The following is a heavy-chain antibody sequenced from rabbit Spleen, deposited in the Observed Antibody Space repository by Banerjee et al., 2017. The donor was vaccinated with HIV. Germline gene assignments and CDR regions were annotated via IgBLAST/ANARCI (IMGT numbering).Heavy chain of an antibody. V-gene: IGHV1S45*01. J-gene: IGHJ6*01. CDR2: INAVTGKA. CDR1: GFSFSSNCA. D-gene: IGHD8-1*01. CDR3: ARDTGTSFSTYGMDL. Sequence: QEQLVESGGGLVQPEGSLTLTCTASGFSFSSNCAMCWVRQAPGKGLEWIACINAVTGKAVYATWAKGRFTISKTSSTTVTLQMTSLTAADTATYFCARDTGTSFSTYGMDLWGPGTLVTVS.